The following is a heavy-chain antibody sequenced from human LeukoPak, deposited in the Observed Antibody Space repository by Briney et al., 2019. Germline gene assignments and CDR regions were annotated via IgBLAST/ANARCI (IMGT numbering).Heavy chain of an antibody. CDR3: ARVEQYYDSSGYLQNKGFDP. Sequence: ASVKVSCKASGYTFTGYYMHWVRQAPGQGLEWMGWINPNSGGTNYAQKFQGRVTMTRDTSISTAYMELSRLRSDDTAVYYCARVEQYYDSSGYLQNKGFDPWGQGTLVTVSS. CDR2: INPNSGGT. D-gene: IGHD3-22*01. V-gene: IGHV1-2*02. J-gene: IGHJ5*02. CDR1: GYTFTGYY.